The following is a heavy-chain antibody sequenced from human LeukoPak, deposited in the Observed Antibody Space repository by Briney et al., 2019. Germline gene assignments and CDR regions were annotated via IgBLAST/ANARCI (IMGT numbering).Heavy chain of an antibody. CDR3: ARDPLVGATSTDAFDI. V-gene: IGHV1-46*01. CDR2: INPSGGST. Sequence: ASVKVSCKASGYTFTSYGISWVRQAPGQGLEWMGIINPSGGSTSYAQKFQGRVTMTRDTSTSTVYMELSSLRSEDTAVYYCARDPLVGATSTDAFDIWGQGTMVTVSS. CDR1: GYTFTSYG. D-gene: IGHD1-26*01. J-gene: IGHJ3*02.